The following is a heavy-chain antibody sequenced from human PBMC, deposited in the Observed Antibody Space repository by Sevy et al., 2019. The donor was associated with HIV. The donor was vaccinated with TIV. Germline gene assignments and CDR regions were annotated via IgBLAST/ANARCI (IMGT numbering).Heavy chain of an antibody. CDR2: ISFDGSDK. CDR1: GFDFSTYD. D-gene: IGHD3-22*01. CDR3: AKRERSYYDSSGNYDAFDV. Sequence: GGSLRLSCAASGFDFSTYDMHWVRQAPGKGLEWVAFISFDGSDKWYVDSVKGRFTISRDNSKNTLYVQTNTLRDEDTAVYYCAKRERSYYDSSGNYDAFDVWGQGTSVTVSS. J-gene: IGHJ3*01. V-gene: IGHV3-33*03.